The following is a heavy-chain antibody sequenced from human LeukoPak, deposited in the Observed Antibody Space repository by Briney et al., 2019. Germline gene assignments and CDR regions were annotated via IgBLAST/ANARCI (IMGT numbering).Heavy chain of an antibody. D-gene: IGHD2-15*01. CDR3: ARAKYCSGGSCYSYYYYGMDV. J-gene: IGHJ6*02. Sequence: ASVRVSCKASGYTFTGHNIHWVRQAPGQGLEWMGWINPNSGGTNYAQKFQGRVTMTRDTSISTAYMELSRLRSDDTAVYYCARAKYCSGGSCYSYYYYGMDVWGQGTTATVSS. CDR2: INPNSGGT. V-gene: IGHV1-2*02. CDR1: GYTFTGHN.